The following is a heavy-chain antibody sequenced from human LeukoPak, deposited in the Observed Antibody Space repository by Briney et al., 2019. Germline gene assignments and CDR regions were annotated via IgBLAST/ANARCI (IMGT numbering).Heavy chain of an antibody. CDR1: GYTFTGYY. V-gene: IGHV1-2*02. D-gene: IGHD2-2*01. CDR3: ARVPRGYCSSTSCHYFDY. Sequence: ASVKVSCKASGYTFTGYYMHWVRQAPGQGLEWMGWTTPNSGGTNYAQKFQGRVTMTRDTSISTAYMELSRLRSDDTAVYYCARVPRGYCSSTSCHYFDYWGQGTLVTVSS. CDR2: TTPNSGGT. J-gene: IGHJ4*02.